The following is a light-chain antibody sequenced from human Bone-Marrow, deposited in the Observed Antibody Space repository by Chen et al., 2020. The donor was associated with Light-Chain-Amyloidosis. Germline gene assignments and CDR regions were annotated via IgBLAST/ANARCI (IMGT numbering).Light chain of an antibody. Sequence: QSVLTQPPSASGTPGQSVTISCSGSRSNIGSNFVSWYHQLPGMAPKLLIYRNERRPSGVPDRFSGSGSGTSASLAISGLRSEDEADYYCASWDDSLSGLLFGGGTKLTVL. V-gene: IGLV1-47*01. J-gene: IGLJ2*01. CDR1: RSNIGSNF. CDR2: RNE. CDR3: ASWDDSLSGLL.